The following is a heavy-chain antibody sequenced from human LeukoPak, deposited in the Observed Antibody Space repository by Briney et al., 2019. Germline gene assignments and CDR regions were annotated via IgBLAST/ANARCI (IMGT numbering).Heavy chain of an antibody. V-gene: IGHV4-34*01. J-gene: IGHJ4*02. D-gene: IGHD1-14*01. Sequence: SETLSLTCAVYGGSFSGYYWSWIRQPPGKGLEWIGEINHSGSTNYNPSLKSRVTISVDTSKNQFSLKLSSVTAADTAVHYCAILAPEPLDYWGQGTLVTVSS. CDR3: AILAPEPLDY. CDR2: INHSGST. CDR1: GGSFSGYY.